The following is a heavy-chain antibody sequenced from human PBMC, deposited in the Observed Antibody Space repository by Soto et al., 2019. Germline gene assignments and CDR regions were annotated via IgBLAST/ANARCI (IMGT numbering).Heavy chain of an antibody. CDR2: ISAYNGNT. CDR3: GGFGRHYFFDGSPVY. CDR1: GYTFTSYS. D-gene: IGHD3-3*01. J-gene: IGHJ4*02. V-gene: IGHV1-18*04. Sequence: ASVKVSFKASGYTFTSYSISWVRQAPGQGLEWMGWISAYNGNTNYAQKLQGRVTMTTDTSTSTAYMELRSLKSDDTAVYYCGGFGRHYFFDGSPVYGGQGPLVTV.